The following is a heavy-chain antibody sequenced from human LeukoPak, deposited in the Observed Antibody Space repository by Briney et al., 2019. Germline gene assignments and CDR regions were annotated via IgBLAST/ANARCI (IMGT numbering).Heavy chain of an antibody. CDR3: AKEYCSSTSCYSFFWFDP. D-gene: IGHD2-2*02. V-gene: IGHV3-30*02. Sequence: GGSLRLSCAASGFTFSSYGMHWVRQAPGKGLEWVAFIRYDGSNKYYADSVKGRFTISRDNSKNTLYLQMNSLRAEGTAVYYCAKEYCSSTSCYSFFWFDPWGQGTLVTVSS. CDR1: GFTFSSYG. CDR2: IRYDGSNK. J-gene: IGHJ5*02.